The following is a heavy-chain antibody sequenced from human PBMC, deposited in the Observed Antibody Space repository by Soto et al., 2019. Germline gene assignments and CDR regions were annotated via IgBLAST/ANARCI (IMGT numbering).Heavy chain of an antibody. CDR1: GYTFSGYF. CDR3: ARGYYSSSWRVFDY. J-gene: IGHJ4*02. CDR2: MNANSGGT. V-gene: IGHV1-2*02. D-gene: IGHD6-13*01. Sequence: QVQLVQSGADVKKPRASVKVSCKTSGYTFSGYFMHWLRQAPGQGLVWMGWMNANSGGTDYAQNFQGRVSMTWDTSISTAYMELSRLRSDDTAIYYCARGYYSSSWRVFDYWGQGTLVTVSS.